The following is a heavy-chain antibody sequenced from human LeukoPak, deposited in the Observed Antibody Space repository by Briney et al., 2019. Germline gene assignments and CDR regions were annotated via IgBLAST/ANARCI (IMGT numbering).Heavy chain of an antibody. D-gene: IGHD3-3*01. J-gene: IGHJ4*02. V-gene: IGHV3-53*01. Sequence: TGGSLRLSCAASGLTVSSGYMSWVRQAPGKGLEWVSIIYSGGSANYADSVKGRFTISRDNSKNTLYLQMNSLRAEDTAVYYCARWGRGGSGYFYFDYWGQGTLVTVSS. CDR1: GLTVSSGY. CDR3: ARWGRGGSGYFYFDY. CDR2: IYSGGSA.